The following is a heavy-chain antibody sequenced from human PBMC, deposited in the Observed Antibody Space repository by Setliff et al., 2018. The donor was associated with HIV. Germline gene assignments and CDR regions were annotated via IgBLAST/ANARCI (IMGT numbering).Heavy chain of an antibody. J-gene: IGHJ4*02. D-gene: IGHD4-17*01. CDR3: ARRIYGNNPYFDY. Sequence: SETLSLTCTVSGQFISDGYYWGWIRQPPGKGLEWIGSVYHSGKTYYNPSLKSRVTMSADTSKNQISLMLRSMTAADTAIYYCARRIYGNNPYFDYWSQGTLVTVS. CDR1: GQFISDGYY. V-gene: IGHV4-38-2*02. CDR2: VYHSGKT.